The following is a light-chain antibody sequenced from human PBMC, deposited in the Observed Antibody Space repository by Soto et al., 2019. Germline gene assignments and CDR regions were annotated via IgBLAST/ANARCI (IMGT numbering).Light chain of an antibody. V-gene: IGKV1-5*03. CDR3: QQYYSYWT. CDR2: RAS. J-gene: IGKJ1*01. CDR1: QSIGSW. Sequence: DIQMTQSPSTLSASVGDRVTITCRASQSIGSWVAWYQQKPGKAPRLLMYRASSLESGVPSRFSGSGSATEFTLTISSLQPDDFATYYCQQYYSYWTFGQGTKVEIK.